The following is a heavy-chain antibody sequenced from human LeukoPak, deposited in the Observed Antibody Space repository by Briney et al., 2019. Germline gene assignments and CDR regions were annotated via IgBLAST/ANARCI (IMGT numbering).Heavy chain of an antibody. CDR2: MHPRRGDT. CDR1: GYSFTAFY. CDR3: ARDGDYGTGSYYRGCYDF. J-gene: IGHJ4*01. V-gene: IGHV1-2*02. Sequence: ASVKVSCKASGYSFTAFYIHWVRQAPGQGREWMGWMHPRRGDTQYAQKFQGRVTTTRDTSTRTAYMHLSSLGSDDTAVYYCARDGDYGTGSYYRGCYDFWGHGILVTVSS. D-gene: IGHD3-10*01.